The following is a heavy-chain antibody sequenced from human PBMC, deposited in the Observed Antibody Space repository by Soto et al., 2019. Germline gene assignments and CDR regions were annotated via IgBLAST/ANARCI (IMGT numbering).Heavy chain of an antibody. Sequence: QLQLQESGPGLVKPSETLSLTCTVSGGSISSSSYYWGWIRQPPGKGLEWIGSIYYSGSTYYNPSRKRRVTISLDTSKYQFSLKLSAVTAADTAVYYFARLGASPTIDYWGQGTLVTVSS. J-gene: IGHJ4*02. CDR1: GGSISSSSYY. CDR2: IYYSGST. V-gene: IGHV4-39*01. CDR3: ARLGASPTIDY.